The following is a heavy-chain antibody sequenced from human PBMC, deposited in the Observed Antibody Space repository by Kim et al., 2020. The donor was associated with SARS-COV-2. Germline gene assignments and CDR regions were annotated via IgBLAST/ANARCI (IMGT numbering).Heavy chain of an antibody. D-gene: IGHD2-15*01. Sequence: SETLSLTCAVSGGSISSSNWWSWVRQPPGKGLEWIGEIYHSGSTNYNPSLKSRVTISVDKSKNQFSLKLSSVTAADTAVYYCARGLGRTVVLYYYYYGMDVWGQGTTVTVSS. CDR2: IYHSGST. J-gene: IGHJ6*02. V-gene: IGHV4-4*02. CDR3: ARGLGRTVVLYYYYYGMDV. CDR1: GGSISSSNW.